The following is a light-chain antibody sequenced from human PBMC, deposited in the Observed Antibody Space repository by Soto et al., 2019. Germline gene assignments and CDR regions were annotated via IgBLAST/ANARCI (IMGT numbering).Light chain of an antibody. J-gene: IGKJ1*01. CDR2: GAS. Sequence: IVLSQSPGALSLSPGERATLPCRASQSVSSNYLAWYQQKPGQAPKLLIHGASTRATGIPDRFSGSGSGTDFTLTISRLEPEDFAVYYCQLYGSSPKTFGQGTKVDI. CDR1: QSVSSNY. V-gene: IGKV3-20*01. CDR3: QLYGSSPKT.